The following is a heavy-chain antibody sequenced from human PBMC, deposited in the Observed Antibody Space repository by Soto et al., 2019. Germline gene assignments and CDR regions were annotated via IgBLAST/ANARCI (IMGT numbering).Heavy chain of an antibody. CDR3: ARPPLPGYSIHFNS. V-gene: IGHV5-51*01. CDR2: VYPRDSDT. Sequence: PGESLKISCKDSGYIFIEYWIGWVRKMPGKGLEWMGIVYPRDSDTRYSPSFQGQVTISADRSTGTAFLQWRSLKASDTALYYCARPPLPGYSIHFNSWGQGTLVTVS. CDR1: GYIFIEYW. D-gene: IGHD2-15*01. J-gene: IGHJ4*02.